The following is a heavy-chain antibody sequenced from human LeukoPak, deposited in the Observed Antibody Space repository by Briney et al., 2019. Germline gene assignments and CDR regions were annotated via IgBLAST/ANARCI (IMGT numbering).Heavy chain of an antibody. V-gene: IGHV3-30*02. CDR2: IRYDGSNK. Sequence: PGGSLRLSCAASGFTFSSYGMHWVRQAPGKGLEWVAFIRYDGSNKYYADSVKGRFTISRDNSKDTLYLQMNSLRAEDTAVYYCAMGYSSSWYADLGYWGQGTLVTVSS. J-gene: IGHJ4*02. CDR1: GFTFSSYG. CDR3: AMGYSSSWYADLGY. D-gene: IGHD6-13*01.